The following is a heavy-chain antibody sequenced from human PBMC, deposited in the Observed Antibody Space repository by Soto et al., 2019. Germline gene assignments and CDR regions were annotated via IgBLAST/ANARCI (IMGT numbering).Heavy chain of an antibody. CDR1: GYTFTSYY. CDR2: INPSGGST. Sequence: ASVKVSCKASGYTFTSYYMHWVRQAPGQGLEWMGIINPSGGSTSYAQKFQGRVTMTRDTSTSTVYMELSSLRSEDTAVYYCARDQSTVTTAQYYFDYWGQGTLVTVSS. J-gene: IGHJ4*02. CDR3: ARDQSTVTTAQYYFDY. D-gene: IGHD4-4*01. V-gene: IGHV1-46*01.